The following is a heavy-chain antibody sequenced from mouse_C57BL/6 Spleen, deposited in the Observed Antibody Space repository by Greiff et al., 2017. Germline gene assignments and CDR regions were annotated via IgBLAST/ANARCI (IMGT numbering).Heavy chain of an antibody. J-gene: IGHJ1*03. CDR2: IYPRSGNT. CDR1: GYTFTSYG. CDR3: ARRGVTTVEYFDV. Sequence: QVQLQQSGAELARPGASVKLSCKASGYTFTSYGISWVKQRTGQGLEGIGEIYPRSGNTYYNEKFKGKATLTADKSSSTAYMELRSLTSEDSAVYFCARRGVTTVEYFDVWGTGTTVTVSS. V-gene: IGHV1-81*01. D-gene: IGHD1-1*01.